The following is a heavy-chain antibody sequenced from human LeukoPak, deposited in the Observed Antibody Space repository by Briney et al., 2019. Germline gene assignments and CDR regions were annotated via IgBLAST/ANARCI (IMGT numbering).Heavy chain of an antibody. Sequence: SETLSLTCTVSGGSISSSSYYWGWIRQPPGKGLEWTRSIYYSGSTYYNPSLKSRVTISVDTSKNQFSLKLSSVTAADTAVYYCARGKAGYSYGSYFDYWGQGTLVTVSS. CDR2: IYYSGST. J-gene: IGHJ4*02. CDR3: ARGKAGYSYGSYFDY. V-gene: IGHV4-39*01. D-gene: IGHD5-18*01. CDR1: GGSISSSSYY.